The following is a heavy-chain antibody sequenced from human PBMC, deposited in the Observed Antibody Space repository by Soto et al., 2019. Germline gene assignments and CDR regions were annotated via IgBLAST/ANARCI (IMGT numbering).Heavy chain of an antibody. CDR2: IIPIFGTA. V-gene: IGHV1-69*12. D-gene: IGHD3-10*01. CDR1: GGTFSSYA. CDR3: ALHYGSGSNYYYYGMDV. Sequence: QVQLVQSGAEVKKPGSSVKVSCKASGGTFSSYAISWVRQAPGQGLEWMGGIIPIFGTADYAQKFQGRVTITADEPXSXPYMELSSLRSQDTAVYYCALHYGSGSNYYYYGMDVWGQGTTVTVSS. J-gene: IGHJ6*02.